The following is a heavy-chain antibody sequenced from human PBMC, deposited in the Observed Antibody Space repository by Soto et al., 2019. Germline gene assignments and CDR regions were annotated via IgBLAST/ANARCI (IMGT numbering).Heavy chain of an antibody. CDR2: ISVSGGSI. V-gene: IGHV3-23*01. Sequence: GRSLRLSWAASGLNFGSYAMSWVRQAPGKGLEWVSSISVSGGSIHYADSVKGRFTISRDNSKNTLYLQMNSLRAEDTAVYYCAKQDTAMVNYYYYYGMDVWGQGTTVTVSS. D-gene: IGHD5-18*01. J-gene: IGHJ6*02. CDR1: GLNFGSYA. CDR3: AKQDTAMVNYYYYYGMDV.